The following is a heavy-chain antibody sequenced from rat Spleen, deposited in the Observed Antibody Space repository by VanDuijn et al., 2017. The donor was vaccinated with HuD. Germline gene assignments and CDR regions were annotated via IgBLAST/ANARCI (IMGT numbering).Heavy chain of an antibody. Sequence: EVQLVESDGGLVQPGRSLKLSCAASGFTFSDYYMAWVRQAPTKGLEWVATISYDGSSTYYRDSVKGRFTISRDNAKSTLYLQMDSLRSEDTATYYCARGGFGLDYWGQGVMVTVSS. CDR1: GFTFSDYY. V-gene: IGHV5-29*01. D-gene: IGHD4-3*01. CDR3: ARGGFGLDY. J-gene: IGHJ2*01. CDR2: ISYDGSST.